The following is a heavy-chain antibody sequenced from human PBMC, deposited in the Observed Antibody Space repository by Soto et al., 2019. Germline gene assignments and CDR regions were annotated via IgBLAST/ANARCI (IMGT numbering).Heavy chain of an antibody. V-gene: IGHV3-30*09. Sequence: QVQLVESGGGGVQPGRSLRLSCAASGFTLSNYAMHWVRQAPGKGLEWVAVISHDGDNDYYAESVKGRFAISRDNSKNTLYLQMNRRRREDTAVYDCARDKDEFGRGGPLDYYYYGLDVWGQGTTVTVSS. D-gene: IGHD3-16*01. CDR1: GFTLSNYA. J-gene: IGHJ6*01. CDR3: ARDKDEFGRGGPLDYYYYGLDV. CDR2: ISHDGDND.